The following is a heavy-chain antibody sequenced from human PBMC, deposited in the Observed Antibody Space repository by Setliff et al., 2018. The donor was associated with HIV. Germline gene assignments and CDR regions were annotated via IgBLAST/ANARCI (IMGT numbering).Heavy chain of an antibody. V-gene: IGHV1-3*01. CDR3: ARGGPFLPFYFNS. J-gene: IGHJ4*02. CDR2: INAGNGDT. CDR1: GYIFTNYV. Sequence: GASVKVSCKASGYIFTNYVIHWVRQAPGQRLEWLGWINAGNGDTRYSQKFQGRIYITRDTSATTVYMELSRLRSEDTGLYYCARGGPFLPFYFNSWGQGTLVTVS. D-gene: IGHD3-16*01.